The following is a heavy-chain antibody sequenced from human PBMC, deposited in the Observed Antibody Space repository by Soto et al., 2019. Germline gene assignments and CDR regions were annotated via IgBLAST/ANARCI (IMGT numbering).Heavy chain of an antibody. J-gene: IGHJ4*03. D-gene: IGHD1-1*01. CDR1: GYTFTNYD. CDR2: VNPNSGYT. CDR3: AKSLHYCLEGQ. V-gene: IGHV1-8*01. Sequence: ASVKVSCKASGYTFTNYDITWVRQAAGQGLEWVGWVNPNSGYTAYAQKFVGRVTMTRNTPLRTAYMELSSLTSGDTAVYYCAKSLHYCLEGQWGQGTLVPV.